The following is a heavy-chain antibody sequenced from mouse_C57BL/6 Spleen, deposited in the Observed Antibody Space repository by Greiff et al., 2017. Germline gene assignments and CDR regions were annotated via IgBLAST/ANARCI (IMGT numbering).Heavy chain of an antibody. CDR2: ISDGGSYT. J-gene: IGHJ4*01. D-gene: IGHD2-4*01. CDR1: GFTFSSYA. Sequence: EVQLVESGGGLVKPGGSLKLSCAASGFTFSSYAMSWVRQTPEQRLEWVATISDGGSYTYYPDNVKGRFTISRDNAKNNLYLQMSHLKSEDTAMXYCARDHYDLYAMDYWGQGTSVTVSS. CDR3: ARDHYDLYAMDY. V-gene: IGHV5-4*01.